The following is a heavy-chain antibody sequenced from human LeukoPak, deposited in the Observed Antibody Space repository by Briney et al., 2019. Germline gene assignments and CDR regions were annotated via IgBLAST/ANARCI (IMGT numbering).Heavy chain of an antibody. CDR3: ATNNWNYGFDY. Sequence: QPGGSLRLSCAGSGYTFSSYWMSWVRQAPGKGLEWVANIKQDGSEKYYVDSVKGRFAISRDNGKNSLYLQMNSLRAEDTAVYYCATNNWNYGFDYWGQGTLVTVSS. J-gene: IGHJ4*02. D-gene: IGHD1-7*01. CDR1: GYTFSSYW. V-gene: IGHV3-7*01. CDR2: IKQDGSEK.